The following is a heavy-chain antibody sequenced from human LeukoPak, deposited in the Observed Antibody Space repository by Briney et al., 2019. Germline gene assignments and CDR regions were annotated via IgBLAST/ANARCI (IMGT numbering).Heavy chain of an antibody. CDR2: ISSRNANI. V-gene: IGHV3-21*01. CDR1: GFTFSSHS. J-gene: IGHJ4*02. Sequence: PGGSLRLSCAASGFTFSSHSMNWVRQAPGKGLEWVSSISSRNANIYYADSVKGRFTISRDNAKNSLYLQMNSLRAEDTAVYYCARGVSSSWYLGDFDYWGQGTLVTVSS. CDR3: ARGVSSSWYLGDFDY. D-gene: IGHD6-13*01.